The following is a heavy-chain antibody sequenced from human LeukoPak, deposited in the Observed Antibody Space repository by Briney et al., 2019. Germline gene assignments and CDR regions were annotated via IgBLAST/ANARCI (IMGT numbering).Heavy chain of an antibody. V-gene: IGHV3-30-3*01. D-gene: IGHD4-17*01. J-gene: IGHJ4*02. Sequence: GGSLRLSCAASGFTFSSYAMHWVRQAPDKGLEWVAVISYDGSNKYYADSVKGRFTISRDNSKNTLYLQMNSLRAEDTTVYYCAKDYGNYFDCWGQGILVTVSS. CDR3: AKDYGNYFDC. CDR1: GFTFSSYA. CDR2: ISYDGSNK.